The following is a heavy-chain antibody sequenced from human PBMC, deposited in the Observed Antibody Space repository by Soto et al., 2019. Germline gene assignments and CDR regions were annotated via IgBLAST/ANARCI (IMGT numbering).Heavy chain of an antibody. CDR1: GGSISSYY. CDR3: ARDLLRLGELSFSEGPRYDAFDI. V-gene: IGHV4-59*01. CDR2: IYYSGST. J-gene: IGHJ3*02. D-gene: IGHD3-16*02. Sequence: SETLSLTCTVSGGSISSYYWSWIRQPPGKGLEWIGYIYYSGSTNYNPSLKSRVTISVDTSKNQFSLKLSSVTAADTAVYYCARDLLRLGELSFSEGPRYDAFDIWGQGTVVTVSS.